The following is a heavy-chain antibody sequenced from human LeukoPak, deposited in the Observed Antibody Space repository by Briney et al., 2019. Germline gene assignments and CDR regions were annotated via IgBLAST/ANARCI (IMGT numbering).Heavy chain of an antibody. CDR3: GGYYDSSGYAPLPDY. CDR2: IYYSGST. V-gene: IGHV4-39*01. CDR1: GGSISSSSYY. J-gene: IGHJ4*02. Sequence: SETLSLTCTVSGGSISSSSYYRGWIRQPPGKGLEWIGSIYYSGSTYYNPSLKSRVTISVDTSKNQFSLKLSSVTAADTAVYYCGGYYDSSGYAPLPDYWGQGTLVTVSS. D-gene: IGHD3-22*01.